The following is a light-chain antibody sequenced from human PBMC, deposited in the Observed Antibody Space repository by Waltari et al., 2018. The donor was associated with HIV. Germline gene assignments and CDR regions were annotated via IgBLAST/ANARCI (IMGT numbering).Light chain of an antibody. CDR3: SSYAGSNRCVV. CDR2: EVT. Sequence: QSALTQPPSASGSPGQSVAISCTGTSSDLGAYNFVSWYQQQPGSAPKLTIFEVTRRPTVVPDRCSCSKSGNTASLTVSWLLPEDDADYYCSSYAGSNRCVVFGGGTRLTVL. V-gene: IGLV2-8*01. J-gene: IGLJ2*01. CDR1: SSDLGAYNF.